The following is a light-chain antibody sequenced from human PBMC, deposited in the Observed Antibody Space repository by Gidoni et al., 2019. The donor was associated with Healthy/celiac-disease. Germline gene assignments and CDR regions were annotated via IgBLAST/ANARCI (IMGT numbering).Light chain of an antibody. CDR3: QQYGSSPLT. CDR1: PSVSSSY. CDR2: GAS. V-gene: IGKV3-20*01. Sequence: IVLTQSPGTLPLSPGERATLSCRASPSVSSSYLAWYQQKPGQAPRLLIYGASSRATGIPDRCSGSGSETDFTLTISRLEPEDFAVYYCQQYGSSPLTFGGGTKVEIK. J-gene: IGKJ4*01.